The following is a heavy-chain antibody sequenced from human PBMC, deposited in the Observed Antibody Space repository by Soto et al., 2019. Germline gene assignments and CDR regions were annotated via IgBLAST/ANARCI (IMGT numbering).Heavy chain of an antibody. CDR2: IKSKTDGGTT. V-gene: IGHV3-15*01. J-gene: IGHJ6*02. Sequence: EVQLVESGGGLVKPGGSLRLSCAASGFTFSNAWMSWVRQAPGKGLEWVGRIKSKTDGGTTDYAAPVKGRFTISRDDSKNTLYLQMNSLKTEDTAVYYCTTGCSSTSCYHYYYYGMDVWGQGTTVTVSS. CDR1: GFTFSNAW. D-gene: IGHD2-2*01. CDR3: TTGCSSTSCYHYYYYGMDV.